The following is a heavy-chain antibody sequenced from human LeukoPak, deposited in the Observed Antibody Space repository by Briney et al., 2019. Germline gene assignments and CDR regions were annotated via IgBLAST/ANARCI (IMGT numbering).Heavy chain of an antibody. CDR3: VKNDYFDGSGYYLY. Sequence: GRSLRLSCAASGFTFSTYDMHWVRQAPGKGLEWVAVVSKDGSNEYYADSVRGRFTISRDNSKNSLYLQMISLRAEDTAVYYCVKNDYFDGSGYYLYWGRGSLVSVSS. J-gene: IGHJ4*02. CDR1: GFTFSTYD. CDR2: VSKDGSNE. D-gene: IGHD3-22*01. V-gene: IGHV3-30*18.